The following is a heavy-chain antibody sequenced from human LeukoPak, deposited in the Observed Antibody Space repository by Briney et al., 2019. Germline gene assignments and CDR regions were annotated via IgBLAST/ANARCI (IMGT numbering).Heavy chain of an antibody. V-gene: IGHV3-7*01. J-gene: IGHJ4*02. CDR3: ARETPRRGETRDGYR. D-gene: IGHD5-24*01. CDR1: GFIFKKYW. Sequence: PGGSLRLSCAASGFIFKKYWMNCVRQVPGKGLECLANIKEDGSETYYADSVKGRFTISRDNPKNLLFLQINSLRVEDTAVYYCARETPRRGETRDGYRWGQGTVVTVSS. CDR2: IKEDGSET.